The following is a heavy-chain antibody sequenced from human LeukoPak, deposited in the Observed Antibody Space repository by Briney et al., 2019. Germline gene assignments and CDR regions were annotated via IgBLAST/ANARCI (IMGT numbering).Heavy chain of an antibody. V-gene: IGHV4-34*01. CDR1: GGSFSGYY. Sequence: SETLSLTCAVYGGSFSGYYWSWIRQPPGKGLEWIGEINHSGSTNFHPSLKSGVTISVDTSKNQVSLKLSSVTAADTAVYYCAKRSGSGSYYRVYYYMDVWGKGTTVTISS. CDR3: AKRSGSGSYYRVYYYMDV. J-gene: IGHJ6*03. D-gene: IGHD3-10*01. CDR2: INHSGST.